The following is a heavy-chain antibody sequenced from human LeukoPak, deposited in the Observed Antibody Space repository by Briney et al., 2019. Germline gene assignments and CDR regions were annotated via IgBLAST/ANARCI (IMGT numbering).Heavy chain of an antibody. CDR2: IKQDGGEK. Sequence: GGSLRLSCAASGFTFSTYWMSWVRQAPGKGLEWVANIKQDGGEKNYVDSVKGRFTISRDNAKNSLYLQMNSLRAEDTAIYYCTRVGYIDEGIDYWGQGTLVTVSS. CDR3: TRVGYIDEGIDY. CDR1: GFTFSTYW. J-gene: IGHJ4*02. D-gene: IGHD5-24*01. V-gene: IGHV3-7*04.